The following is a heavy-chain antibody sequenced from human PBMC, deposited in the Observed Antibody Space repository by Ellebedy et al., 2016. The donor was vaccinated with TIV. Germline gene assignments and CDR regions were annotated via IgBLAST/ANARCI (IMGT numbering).Heavy chain of an antibody. CDR1: GYNFAKFW. CDR3: ARHVTSGMYYFDY. V-gene: IGHV5-51*01. CDR2: IYPEDSHT. J-gene: IGHJ4*02. D-gene: IGHD1-26*01. Sequence: ASVKVSCKGSGYNFAKFWIGWVRQMPGKGLEWMGVIYPEDSHTIYSPSFQGQVTISADTFISTAYLQWSSLKASDTAMYYCARHVTSGMYYFDYWGQGTVVTVSS.